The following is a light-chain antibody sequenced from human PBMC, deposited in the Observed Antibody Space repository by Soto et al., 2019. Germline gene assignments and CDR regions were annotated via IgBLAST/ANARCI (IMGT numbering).Light chain of an antibody. Sequence: EIVLTQSPATLSLSPGERATLSCRASRSVRRYLAWYQQKPGQSPRLLIYDASNRAAGSPARFSGSGSETDFTLTISNLEPEDFAVYYCQQRYAWPPITFGQGTRLEIK. V-gene: IGKV3-11*01. J-gene: IGKJ5*01. CDR2: DAS. CDR1: RSVRRY. CDR3: QQRYAWPPIT.